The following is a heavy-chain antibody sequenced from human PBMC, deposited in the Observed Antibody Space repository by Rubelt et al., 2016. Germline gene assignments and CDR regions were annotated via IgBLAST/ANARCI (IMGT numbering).Heavy chain of an antibody. V-gene: IGHV3-30*19. D-gene: IGHD3-22*01. Sequence: QVQLVESGGGVVQPGRSLRLSCAASGFTFSSYGMHWVRQAPGKGLEWVAVIWYDGSNKYYADSVKGRFTISRDNSKNTLYLQMNSLRAEDTAVYYCARAGWYYYDSSGYYYLDYWGQGTLVTVSS. CDR1: GFTFSSYG. J-gene: IGHJ4*02. CDR3: ARAGWYYYDSSGYYYLDY. CDR2: IWYDGSNK.